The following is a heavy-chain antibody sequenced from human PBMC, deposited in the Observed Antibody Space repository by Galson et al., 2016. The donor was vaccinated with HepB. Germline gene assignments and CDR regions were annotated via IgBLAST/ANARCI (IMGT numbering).Heavy chain of an antibody. J-gene: IGHJ5*02. Sequence: CAISGDSVSSDLAAWNWIRQSPSRGLEWLGRTYYRSTWYNDYAVSVQGRITINPDTSKNQFSLQLRSVTPEDTGISYCVRRGDDNLWFDPWGQGTLVTVSS. V-gene: IGHV6-1*01. CDR2: TYYRSTWYN. CDR3: VRRGDDNLWFDP. D-gene: IGHD3-10*01. CDR1: GDSVSSDLAA.